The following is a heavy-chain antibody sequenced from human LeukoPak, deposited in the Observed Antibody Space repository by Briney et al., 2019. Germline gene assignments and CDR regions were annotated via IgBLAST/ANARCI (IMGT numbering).Heavy chain of an antibody. CDR1: GDSISSYY. Sequence: SETLFLPCTVSGDSISSYYWSWIRQPPGKGLEWIGYIYYSGGTYYNPSLKSRVTISVDTSKNQFSLKLSSVTAADTAVYYCARYGDRSSVFWDWGPVVLVTVPS. J-gene: IGHJ4*02. CDR2: IYYSGGT. V-gene: IGHV4-59*06. CDR3: ARYGDRSSVFWD. D-gene: IGHD4-17*01.